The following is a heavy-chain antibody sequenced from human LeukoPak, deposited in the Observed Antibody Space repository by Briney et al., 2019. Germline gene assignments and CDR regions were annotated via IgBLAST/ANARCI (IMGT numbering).Heavy chain of an antibody. CDR2: IYYSGST. V-gene: IGHV4-39*07. D-gene: IGHD6-19*01. CDR3: ARVRGSSGWGGPYYFDY. J-gene: IGHJ4*02. Sequence: PSETLSLTCTVSGGSISSSSYYWGWIRQPPGKGLEWIGSIYYSGSTYYNPSLKSRVTISVDTSKNQFSLKLSSVTAADTAVYYCARVRGSSGWGGPYYFDYWGQGTLVTVSS. CDR1: GGSISSSSYY.